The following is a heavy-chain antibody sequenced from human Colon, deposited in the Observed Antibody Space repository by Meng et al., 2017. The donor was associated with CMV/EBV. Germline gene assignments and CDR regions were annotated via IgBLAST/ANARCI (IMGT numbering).Heavy chain of an antibody. V-gene: IGHV1-8*01. D-gene: IGHD3/OR15-3a*01. CDR3: ARGIPDF. CDR1: GYSFTSDA. CDR2: MKPKSGDT. Sequence: VKVSCKASGYSFTSDAINWVRQATGQRLEWVRWMKPKSGDTGYAPNFQSRITMTRNTSINTAYMELRSLTNEDTAIYYCARGIPDFWGQGTLVTVSS. J-gene: IGHJ4*02.